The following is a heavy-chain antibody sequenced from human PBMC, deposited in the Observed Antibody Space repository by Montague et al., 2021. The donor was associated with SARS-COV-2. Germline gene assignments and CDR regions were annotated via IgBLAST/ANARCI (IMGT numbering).Heavy chain of an antibody. D-gene: IGHD3-22*01. J-gene: IGHJ4*02. Sequence: SLRLSCAASGFTFSSYGMHWVRQAPGKGLEWVAVIWYDGSNKYYADSVKGRFTISRDNSKNTLYLQMNSLRAEDTAVYYCAREADYYYDSSGYYKPGILDYWGQGTLVTVSS. CDR3: AREADYYYDSSGYYKPGILDY. CDR1: GFTFSSYG. CDR2: IWYDGSNK. V-gene: IGHV3-33*01.